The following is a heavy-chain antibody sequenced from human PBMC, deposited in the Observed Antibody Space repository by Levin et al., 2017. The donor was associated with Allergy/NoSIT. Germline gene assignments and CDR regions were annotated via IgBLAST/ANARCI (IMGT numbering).Heavy chain of an antibody. CDR2: ISWSGGSI. J-gene: IGHJ5*02. CDR3: AKSVMGATIENWFDP. V-gene: IGHV3-9*01. CDR1: GFTFDDYA. Sequence: GGSLRLSCTTSGFTFDDYAMHWVRQAPGKGLEWVSGISWSGGSIGYADSVKGRFIISRDNAKNSLYLQMNSLRVEDSALYYCAKSVMGATIENWFDPWGQGTLVTVSS. D-gene: IGHD1-26*01.